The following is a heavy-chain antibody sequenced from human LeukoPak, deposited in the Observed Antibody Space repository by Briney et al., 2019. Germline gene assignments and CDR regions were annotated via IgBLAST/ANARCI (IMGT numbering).Heavy chain of an antibody. CDR3: ARRTYYYDSSGYYIDY. V-gene: IGHV1-8*01. Sequence: RASVKVSCEASGYTFTSYDINWVRQATGQGLEWMGWMNPNSGNTGCAQKFQGRVTMTRNTSISTAYMELSSLRSEDTAVYYCARRTYYYDSSGYYIDYWGQGTLVTVSS. CDR2: MNPNSGNT. D-gene: IGHD3-22*01. CDR1: GYTFTSYD. J-gene: IGHJ4*02.